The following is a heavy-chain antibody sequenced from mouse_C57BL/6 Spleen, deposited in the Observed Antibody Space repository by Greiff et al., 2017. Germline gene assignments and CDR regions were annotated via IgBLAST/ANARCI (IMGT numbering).Heavy chain of an antibody. Sequence: QVQLKESGPELVKPGASVKISCKASGYAFSSSWMNWVKQRPGKGLEWIGRIYPGDGETNYNGKFNGKATLTADKSSSTAYMQLSSLTSEDSAVYFCARSTMVTTGYAMDYWGQGTSVTVSS. CDR3: ARSTMVTTGYAMDY. D-gene: IGHD2-2*01. V-gene: IGHV1-82*01. J-gene: IGHJ4*01. CDR1: GYAFSSSW. CDR2: IYPGDGET.